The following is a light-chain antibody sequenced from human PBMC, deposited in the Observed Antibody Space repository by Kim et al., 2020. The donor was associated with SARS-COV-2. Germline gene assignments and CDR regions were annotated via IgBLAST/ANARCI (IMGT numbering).Light chain of an antibody. Sequence: EIVLTQSPVTLSVSPGERATLSCRASQSVSSSCLACYQQQTGQAARLLIYAGTSRAAGIPDRCSGSGCGKDFTLTISRLVHEDVAVYYCQQYGCSSPFSFGQGTKLEI. J-gene: IGKJ2*03. CDR3: QQYGCSSPFS. CDR2: AGT. CDR1: QSVSSSC. V-gene: IGKV3-20*01.